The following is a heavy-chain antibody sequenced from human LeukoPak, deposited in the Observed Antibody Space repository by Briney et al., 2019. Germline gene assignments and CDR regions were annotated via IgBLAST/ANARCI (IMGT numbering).Heavy chain of an antibody. D-gene: IGHD2-2*01. J-gene: IGHJ4*02. V-gene: IGHV4-4*02. Sequence: SGTLSLTRAVSGGSISSSNWWSWVRQPPGKGLEWIGEIYHSGSTNYNPSLKSRVTLSVDKSKNQFSLKLTSVTAADTAVYNCARVYCGSSACYGGLDYWGQGTLVTVSP. CDR2: IYHSGST. CDR1: GGSISSSNW. CDR3: ARVYCGSSACYGGLDY.